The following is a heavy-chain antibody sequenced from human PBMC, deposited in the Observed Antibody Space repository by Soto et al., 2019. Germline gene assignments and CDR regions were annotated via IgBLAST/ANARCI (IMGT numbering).Heavy chain of an antibody. Sequence: PSQTLSLTCVISGDSVSSNSAAWNWIRQSPSRGLEWLGRTYYRSKWYNDYAVSVKGRITINPDTSKNQFSLQLNSVTPEDTAVYYCARGDSPHGGWFGEEGAFDIWGQGTMVTVSS. CDR3: ARGDSPHGGWFGEEGAFDI. J-gene: IGHJ3*02. CDR2: TYYRSKWYN. D-gene: IGHD3-10*01. CDR1: GDSVSSNSAA. V-gene: IGHV6-1*01.